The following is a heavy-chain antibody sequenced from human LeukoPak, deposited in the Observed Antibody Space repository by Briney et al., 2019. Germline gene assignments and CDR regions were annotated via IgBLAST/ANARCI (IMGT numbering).Heavy chain of an antibody. CDR3: ARVPIAVAPFDY. Sequence: GGSLRLSCAASGFTFSSYEMYLVRQAPGKGLEWVSYISSSGSTIYYADSVKGRFTISRDNAKNSLYLQMNSLRAEDTAVYYCARVPIAVAPFDYWGQGTLVTVSS. D-gene: IGHD6-19*01. V-gene: IGHV3-48*03. CDR1: GFTFSSYE. CDR2: ISSSGSTI. J-gene: IGHJ4*02.